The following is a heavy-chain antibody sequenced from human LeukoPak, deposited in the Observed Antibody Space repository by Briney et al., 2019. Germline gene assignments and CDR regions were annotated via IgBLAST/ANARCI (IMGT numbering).Heavy chain of an antibody. D-gene: IGHD3-10*01. CDR1: GFTFDDYT. Sequence: GSLRLSCAASGFTFDDYTMHWVRQAPGKGLEWVSLISWDGGSTYYADSVKGRFTISRDNSKNSLYLQMNSLRTEDTALYYCAKDFYGSGSSQQYGMDVWGQGTTVTVS. CDR3: AKDFYGSGSSQQYGMDV. J-gene: IGHJ6*02. CDR2: ISWDGGST. V-gene: IGHV3-43*01.